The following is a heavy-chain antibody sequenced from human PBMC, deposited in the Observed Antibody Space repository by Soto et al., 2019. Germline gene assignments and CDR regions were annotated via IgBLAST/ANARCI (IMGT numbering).Heavy chain of an antibody. J-gene: IGHJ4*02. D-gene: IGHD4-4*01. Sequence: GGSLRLCCAASGFTFDDYAMHWVRQAPGKGLEWVSGISWNSGSIGYADSVKGRFTISRDNAKNSLYLQMNSLRAEDTALYYCAKDMHTVTPRDFDYWGQGTLVTVSS. CDR2: ISWNSGSI. CDR1: GFTFDDYA. CDR3: AKDMHTVTPRDFDY. V-gene: IGHV3-9*01.